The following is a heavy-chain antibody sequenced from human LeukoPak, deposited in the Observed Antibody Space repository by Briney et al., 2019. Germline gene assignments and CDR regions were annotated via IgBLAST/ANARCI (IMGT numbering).Heavy chain of an antibody. CDR3: ALHYFSVGSCYFAG. Sequence: GGSLRLSCAVSGISISYNYMTWVRQSPGKGLEWVSVIYSAGDSYYGAAVKGRFIMSIDASKSPVYLQLNRLPPEDTAVYYCALHYFSVGSCYFAGWGQGSLVTVSS. CDR1: GISISYNY. D-gene: IGHD3-3*01. CDR2: IYSAGDS. V-gene: IGHV3-53*01. J-gene: IGHJ4*02.